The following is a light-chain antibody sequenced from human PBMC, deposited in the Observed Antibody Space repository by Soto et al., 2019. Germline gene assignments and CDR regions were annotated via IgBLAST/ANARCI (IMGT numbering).Light chain of an antibody. CDR3: QHYGSSPPIT. J-gene: IGKJ5*01. CDR2: DAS. CDR1: QSVRGTS. V-gene: IGKV3-20*01. Sequence: DIVLTQSPGTLSLSPGERATLSCRASQSVRGTSLAWYQQKPGQAPRLLIYDASSRATGIPDRFSGGGSGTDFTLTISRLEPEDFAVYYCQHYGSSPPITFGQGTGLEIK.